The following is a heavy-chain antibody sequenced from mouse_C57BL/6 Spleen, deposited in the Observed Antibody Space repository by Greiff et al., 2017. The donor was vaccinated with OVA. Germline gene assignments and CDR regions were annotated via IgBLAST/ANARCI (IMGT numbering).Heavy chain of an antibody. V-gene: IGHV14-4*01. J-gene: IGHJ2*01. CDR1: GFNIKDDY. Sequence: EVQLQQSGAELVRPGASVKLSCTASGFNIKDDYMHWVKQRPEQGLEWIGWIDPENGDTEYASKFQGKATITANTSSNTAYLRLSSLTSENTAVYYCTTTFDYWGQGTTLTVSS. CDR3: TTTFDY. CDR2: IDPENGDT.